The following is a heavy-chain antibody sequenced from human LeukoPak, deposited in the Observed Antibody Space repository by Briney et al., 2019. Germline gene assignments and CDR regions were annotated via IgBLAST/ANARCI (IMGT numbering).Heavy chain of an antibody. CDR3: ARIFDA. CDR2: IFYNGKT. Sequence: SETLSLTCTLSGASFRSGGQYWGWIRQTPGKGLEWIGDIFYNGKTNYNPSLKSRVTISLDTSRSQFSLRLSSVTASDTGVYYCARIFDAWGRGTLVTVSS. J-gene: IGHJ4*02. V-gene: IGHV4-61*08. CDR1: GASFRSGGQY.